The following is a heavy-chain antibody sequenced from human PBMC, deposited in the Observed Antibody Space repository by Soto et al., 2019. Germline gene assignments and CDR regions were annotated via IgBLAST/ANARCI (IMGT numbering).Heavy chain of an antibody. CDR2: INPNSGGT. CDR1: RYTFTGYY. V-gene: IGHV1-2*04. J-gene: IGHJ4*02. Sequence: ASVKVSCKASRYTFTGYYMHWVRQAPGQGLEWMGWINPNSGGTNYAQKFQGWVTMTRDTSISTAYMELSRLRSDDTAVYYCARSTGDGSGSYYNPHFDYWGQGTLVTVSS. D-gene: IGHD3-10*01. CDR3: ARSTGDGSGSYYNPHFDY.